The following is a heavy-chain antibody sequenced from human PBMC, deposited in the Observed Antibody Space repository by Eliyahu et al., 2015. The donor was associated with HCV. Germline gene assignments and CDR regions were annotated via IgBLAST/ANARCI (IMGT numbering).Heavy chain of an antibody. CDR3: ARGTKYYFDY. CDR2: IYSGGST. V-gene: IGHV3-53*02. Sequence: EVQLVESGGGLIQPGGSLRLSXAASGFTVSSNYMSWVRQAPGKGLEWVSLIYSGGSTHYADSARGRFTISRDNSKNTVYLQMNSLRAEDTALYYCARGTKYYFDYWGQGTLVTVSS. CDR1: GFTVSSNY. J-gene: IGHJ4*02.